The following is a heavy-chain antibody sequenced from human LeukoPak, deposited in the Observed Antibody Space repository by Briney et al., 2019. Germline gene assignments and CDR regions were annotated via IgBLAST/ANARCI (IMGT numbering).Heavy chain of an antibody. V-gene: IGHV3-74*01. CDR1: GFTFSSYW. CDR3: ARGSSSSSWTFDY. CDR2: INSDGSST. Sequence: PGGSLSLSCAAPGFTFSSYWMHWVRQAPGKGLVWVSRINSDGSSTSYADSVKGRFTISRDNAKNTLYLQMNSLRAEDTAVYYCARGSSSSSWTFDYWRQGTLVTVSS. D-gene: IGHD6-13*01. J-gene: IGHJ4*02.